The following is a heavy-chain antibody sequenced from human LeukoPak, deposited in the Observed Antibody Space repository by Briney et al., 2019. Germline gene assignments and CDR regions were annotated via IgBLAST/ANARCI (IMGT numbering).Heavy chain of an antibody. CDR2: IYSGGST. D-gene: IGHD3-3*01. J-gene: IGHJ4*02. CDR1: GFTVSSNY. V-gene: IGHV3-53*01. CDR3: ARDLSTEYDFWSGYSVSY. Sequence: GGSLRLSCVVSGFTVSSNYMSWVRQAPGKGLEWVSVIYSGGSTYYADSVKGRFTISRDNAKNSLYLQMNSLRAEDTAVYYCARDLSTEYDFWSGYSVSYWGQGTLVTVSS.